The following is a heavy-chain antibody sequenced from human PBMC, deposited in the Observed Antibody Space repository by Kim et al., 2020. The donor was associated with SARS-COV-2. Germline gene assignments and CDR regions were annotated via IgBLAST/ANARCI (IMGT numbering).Heavy chain of an antibody. CDR1: GYTFTRYT. D-gene: IGHD2-21*02. Sequence: ASVKVSCKASGYTFTRYTMHWVRQAPGQRLEWMGWINSGNGNTVYSQKFQGRVTITRDTSASTAYMELSSLRSEDTAVYYCARDHASTGDTFYYYGMDVWGLGTTVTVSS. CDR2: INSGNGNT. J-gene: IGHJ6*02. V-gene: IGHV1-3*01. CDR3: ARDHASTGDTFYYYGMDV.